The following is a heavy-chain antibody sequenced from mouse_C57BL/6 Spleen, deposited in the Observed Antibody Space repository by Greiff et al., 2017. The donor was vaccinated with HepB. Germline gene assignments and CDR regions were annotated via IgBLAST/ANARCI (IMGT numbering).Heavy chain of an antibody. D-gene: IGHD1-1*01. Sequence: QVQLQQSGAELVKPGASVKISCKASGYAFSSYWMNWVKQRPGKGLEWIGQIYPGDGDTNYNGKFKGKATLTADKSSSTAYMQLSTLTSEDSAVYFCARRGYGSSLAYWGQGTLVTVSA. CDR3: ARRGYGSSLAY. V-gene: IGHV1-80*01. J-gene: IGHJ3*01. CDR2: IYPGDGDT. CDR1: GYAFSSYW.